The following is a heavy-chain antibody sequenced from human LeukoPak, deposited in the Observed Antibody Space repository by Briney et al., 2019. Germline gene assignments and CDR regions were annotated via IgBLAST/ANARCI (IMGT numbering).Heavy chain of an antibody. D-gene: IGHD3-9*01. CDR3: AKSYDILTGYYGMDV. CDR1: GFTFGSYA. Sequence: GGSLRLSCAASGFTFGSYAMSWVRQAPGKGLEWVSAISGSGGSTYYADSVKGRFTISRDNSKNTLYLQMNSLRAEDTAVYYCAKSYDILTGYYGMDVWGQGTTVTVSS. V-gene: IGHV3-23*01. J-gene: IGHJ6*02. CDR2: ISGSGGST.